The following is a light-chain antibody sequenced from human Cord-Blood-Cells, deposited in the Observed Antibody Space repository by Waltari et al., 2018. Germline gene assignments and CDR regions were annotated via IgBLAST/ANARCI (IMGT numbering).Light chain of an antibody. CDR3: AAWDDSLSGYV. CDR1: SSNIGSNY. J-gene: IGLJ1*01. Sequence: QSVLTQPPSASGTPGQRVTIPCSGSSSNIGSNYVNWYQQPPGTAPKLLIYRNNQRPSGVPDRFSGSKSGTSASLAISGLRSEDEADYYCAAWDDSLSGYVFGTGTKVTVL. V-gene: IGLV1-47*01. CDR2: RNN.